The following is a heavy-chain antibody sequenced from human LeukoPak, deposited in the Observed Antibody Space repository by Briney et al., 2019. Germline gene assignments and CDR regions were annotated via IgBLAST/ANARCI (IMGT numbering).Heavy chain of an antibody. CDR1: GGSFSGYY. J-gene: IGHJ4*02. V-gene: IGHV4-34*01. CDR2: INHSGST. Sequence: PSETLSLTXAVYGGSFSGYYWSWIRQPPGKGLEWIGEINHSGSTSHNPSLKSRVTISVDTSKNQFSLKLSSVTAADTAVYYCARRKDIVVVPAVRGAFDYWGQGTLVTVSS. D-gene: IGHD2-2*01. CDR3: ARRKDIVVVPAVRGAFDY.